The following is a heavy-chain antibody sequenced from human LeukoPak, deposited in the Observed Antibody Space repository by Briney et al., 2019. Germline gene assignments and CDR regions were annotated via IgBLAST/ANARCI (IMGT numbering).Heavy chain of an antibody. CDR2: IIPIFGTA. J-gene: IGHJ5*02. D-gene: IGHD2-15*01. CDR3: ARAILGYCSGGSCLGFDP. CDR1: GGTFSSYA. Sequence: SSVKVSCKASGGTFSSYAISWVRQAPGQGLEWMGGIIPIFGTANYAQKFQGRVTITADESTSTAYMELSSLRSEDMAVYYCARAILGYCSGGSCLGFDPWGQGTLVTVSS. V-gene: IGHV1-69*01.